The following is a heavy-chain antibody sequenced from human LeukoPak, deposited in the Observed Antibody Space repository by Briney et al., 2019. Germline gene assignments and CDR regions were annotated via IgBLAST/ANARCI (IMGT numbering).Heavy chain of an antibody. V-gene: IGHV1-8*01. J-gene: IGHJ4*02. CDR1: GYTFTSYD. D-gene: IGHD2-8*01. CDR3: ARGLGCTNGVCYNY. CDR2: MNPNSGNS. Sequence: ASVKVSCKASGYTFTSYDINWVRQATGQGLEWMGWMNPNSGNSGYAQKFQGRVTMTRNTSISTAYMELSSLRSEDTVVYYCARGLGCTNGVCYNYWGQGTLVTVSS.